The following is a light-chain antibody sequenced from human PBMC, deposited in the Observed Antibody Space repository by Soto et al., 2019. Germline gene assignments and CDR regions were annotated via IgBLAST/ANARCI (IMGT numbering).Light chain of an antibody. J-gene: IGLJ3*02. CDR1: SSDVGGYNY. CDR3: SSYRGRSPV. V-gene: IGLV2-14*03. CDR2: DVS. Sequence: QSALTQPASVSGSPGQSITISCTGTSSDVGGYNYVSWYQRHPGKVPRLMIYDVSNRPSGVSNRFSGSKSGNTASLTISGLQAEDEADYYCSSYRGRSPVFGGGTQLTVL.